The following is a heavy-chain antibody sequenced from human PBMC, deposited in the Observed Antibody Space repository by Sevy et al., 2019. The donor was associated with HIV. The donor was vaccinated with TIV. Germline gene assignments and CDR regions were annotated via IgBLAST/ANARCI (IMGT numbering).Heavy chain of an antibody. CDR1: GFSIGDEI. Sequence: GGSLRLSCAASGFSIGDEIMNWVRQAPGKGLEWVAILSHVGGSDYYADSVKGRFTISRDTSKNTLYLEMNRLRREDTAVYYCARLSSCGGDCYYLDFWGQGTLVIVSS. V-gene: IGHV3-30-3*01. CDR3: ARLSSCGGDCYYLDF. CDR2: LSHVGGSD. D-gene: IGHD2-21*02. J-gene: IGHJ4*02.